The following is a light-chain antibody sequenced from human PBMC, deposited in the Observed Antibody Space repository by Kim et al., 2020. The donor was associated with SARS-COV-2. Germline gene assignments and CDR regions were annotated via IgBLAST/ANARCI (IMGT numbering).Light chain of an antibody. J-gene: IGLJ3*02. CDR3: CSYGGSSAFRV. CDR2: DVS. CDR1: SSDVGSYDL. Sequence: QSALTQPASVSGSPGQSITLSCTGTSSDVGSYDLVSWYQQHPGKVPKLMIYDVSKRPSGVSNRFSGSKSGNTASLTISGLQAEDEADYYCCSYGGSSAFRVFGGGTQLTV. V-gene: IGLV2-23*02.